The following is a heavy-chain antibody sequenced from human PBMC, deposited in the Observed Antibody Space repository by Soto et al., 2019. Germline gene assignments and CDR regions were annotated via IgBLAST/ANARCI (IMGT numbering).Heavy chain of an antibody. V-gene: IGHV3-13*05. CDR2: ISAAGDP. CDR1: GFTFRNYD. J-gene: IGHJ6*02. CDR3: ARTDRDFYGLDV. Sequence: EVQLVESGGGLVQPGGSLRLSCEDSGFTFRNYDMHWVRQGTGKGLEWVSGISAAGDPDYADSVEGRFTISREHAQNSFFLQMNSLGGGDTAVYYCARTDRDFYGLDVWCQGTTVIGSS.